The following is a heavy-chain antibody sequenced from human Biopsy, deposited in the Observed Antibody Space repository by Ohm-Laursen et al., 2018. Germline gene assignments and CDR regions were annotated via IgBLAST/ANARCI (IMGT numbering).Heavy chain of an antibody. CDR2: ITQSGST. CDR1: GGSFNGYF. Sequence: SQTLSLTCAVYGGSFNGYFWSWIRQPPGKGLEWIGDITQSGSTNYSPSLKSRVTISVDTAKKQFSLSLRSVTAADTAVYYCARVPLLGIGAAYQGRFLYGMDVWGQGTTVSVSS. D-gene: IGHD6-13*01. V-gene: IGHV4-34*01. CDR3: ARVPLLGIGAAYQGRFLYGMDV. J-gene: IGHJ6*02.